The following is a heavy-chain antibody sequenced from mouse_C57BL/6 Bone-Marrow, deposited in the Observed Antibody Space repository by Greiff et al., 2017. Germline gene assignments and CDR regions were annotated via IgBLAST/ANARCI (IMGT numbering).Heavy chain of an antibody. CDR1: GYTFTSYW. CDR3: VLKLGRGWFAY. V-gene: IGHV1-69*01. CDR2: IDPSDSYT. J-gene: IGHJ3*01. D-gene: IGHD4-1*01. Sequence: QVQLQQPGAELVMPGASVKLSCKASGYTFTSYWMHWVKQRPGQGLEWIGEIDPSDSYTNYNQKFKGKSTLTVYKSSSTAYMQLSSLTSEDSAVYYCVLKLGRGWFAYWGQGTLVTVSA.